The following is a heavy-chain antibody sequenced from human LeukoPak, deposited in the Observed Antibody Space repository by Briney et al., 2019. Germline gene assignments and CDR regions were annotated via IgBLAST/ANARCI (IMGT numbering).Heavy chain of an antibody. CDR3: AKGGTVTTEIDY. J-gene: IGHJ4*02. V-gene: IGHV3-9*01. CDR1: GFTFDDYA. D-gene: IGHD4-11*01. CDR2: ISWNSGSI. Sequence: GGSLRLSCAASGFTFDDYAMHWVRQAPGKGLEWVSGISWNSGSIGYADSVKGRFTISRDNAKNSLYLQMSSLRAEDTALYYCAKGGTVTTEIDYWGQGTLVTVSS.